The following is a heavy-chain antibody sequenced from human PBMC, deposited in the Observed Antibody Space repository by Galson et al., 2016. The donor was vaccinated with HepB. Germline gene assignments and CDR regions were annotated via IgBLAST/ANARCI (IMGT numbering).Heavy chain of an antibody. Sequence: ETLSLTCTVSGGSISSRNYYWGWIRQPPGKGLEWIGSINYRGNTYYNPSLKSRVTMSIDTSKNQFSLRLSSVTAADTAVYYCARVAWYQYGSGSYDYWGQGTLVSVSS. CDR3: ARVAWYQYGSGSYDY. J-gene: IGHJ4*02. D-gene: IGHD3-10*01. CDR1: GGSISSRNYY. CDR2: INYRGNT. V-gene: IGHV4-39*01.